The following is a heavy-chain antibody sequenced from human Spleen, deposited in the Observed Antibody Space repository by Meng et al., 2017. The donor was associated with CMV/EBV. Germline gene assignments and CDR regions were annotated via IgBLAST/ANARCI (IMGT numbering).Heavy chain of an antibody. CDR1: SYSFSTSW. J-gene: IGHJ5*02. V-gene: IGHV5-51*01. CDR2: IYAGDSDT. Sequence: GGSLSLSCKISSYSFSTSWIAWVRQVPGKGLEWMGVIYAGDSDTTYSPAFQGQVTISVDKSISTAYLQWSRLRASDTAVYYCARRLSRGSASRWFHPWGQGTLVTVSS. CDR3: ARRLSRGSASRWFHP. D-gene: IGHD1-26*01.